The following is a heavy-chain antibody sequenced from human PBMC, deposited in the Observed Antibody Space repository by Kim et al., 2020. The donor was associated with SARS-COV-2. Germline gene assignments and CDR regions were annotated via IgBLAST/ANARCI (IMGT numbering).Heavy chain of an antibody. V-gene: IGHV3-23*01. D-gene: IGHD1-26*01. J-gene: IGHJ4*02. Sequence: GGSLRLSCAASGFTFSSYAMSWVRQAPGKGLEWVSAISGSGGSTYYADSVKGRFTISRDNSKNTLYLQMNSLRAEDTAVYYCANGVGAGAGPQVLFFDYWGQGTLVTVSS. CDR3: ANGVGAGAGPQVLFFDY. CDR2: ISGSGGST. CDR1: GFTFSSYA.